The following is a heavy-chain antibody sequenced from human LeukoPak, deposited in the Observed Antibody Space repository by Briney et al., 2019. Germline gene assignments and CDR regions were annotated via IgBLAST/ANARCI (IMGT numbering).Heavy chain of an antibody. Sequence: PSETLSLTCTISGGSISSSSYYWGWIRQPPGKGLEWIGSIYCSGSTYYNPSLKSRVTISVDTSKNQFSLKLSSVTAADTAVYYCASKGERGVLRYFDWYREAYYFDYWGQGTLVTVSS. V-gene: IGHV4-39*01. D-gene: IGHD3-9*01. CDR3: ASKGERGVLRYFDWYREAYYFDY. CDR2: IYCSGST. CDR1: GGSISSSSYY. J-gene: IGHJ4*02.